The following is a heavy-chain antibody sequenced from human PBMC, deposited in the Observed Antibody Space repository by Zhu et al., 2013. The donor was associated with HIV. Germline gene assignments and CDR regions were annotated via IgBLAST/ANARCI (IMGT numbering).Heavy chain of an antibody. D-gene: IGHD5-12*01. Sequence: EVQLVESGGGVVQPGRSLRLSCAASGFTFSSYSMNWVRQAPGKGLEWVSYISSSSSTIYYADSVKGRFTISRDNAKNSLYLQMNSLRAEDTAVYYCARDYSGYEGGPNWFDPGAREPWSRLL. CDR3: ARDYSGYEGGPNWFDP. CDR1: GFTFSSYS. V-gene: IGHV3-48*04. CDR2: ISSSSSTI. J-gene: IGHJ5*02.